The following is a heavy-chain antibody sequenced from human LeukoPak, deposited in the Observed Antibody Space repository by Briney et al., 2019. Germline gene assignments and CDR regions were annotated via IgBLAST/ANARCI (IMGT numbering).Heavy chain of an antibody. CDR1: GFTVSSNY. CDR3: ARAMVRGVTDY. CDR2: IYSGGST. J-gene: IGHJ4*02. V-gene: IGHV3-53*01. D-gene: IGHD3-10*01. Sequence: PGGSLRLSCAASGFTVSSNYMSWVRQAPGKGLEWVSVIYSGGSTYYADSVKGRFTISRDNAKNSLYLQMNSLRAEDTAVYYCARAMVRGVTDYWGQGTLVTVSS.